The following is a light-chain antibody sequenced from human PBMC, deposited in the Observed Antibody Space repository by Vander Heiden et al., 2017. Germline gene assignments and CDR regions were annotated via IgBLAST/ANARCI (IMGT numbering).Light chain of an antibody. J-gene: IGKJ2*01. Sequence: ETVLTQSPGTLSWTPGERPTLSCRASQTVSSNFLAWHQQKPGKAPRLLIYGASNRDTDVADRFSGSGSGTDFTLTISRLEPEDTAIYYCQQYDMSSYTFGQGTKLGIK. CDR3: QQYDMSSYT. CDR2: GAS. V-gene: IGKV3-20*01. CDR1: QTVSSNF.